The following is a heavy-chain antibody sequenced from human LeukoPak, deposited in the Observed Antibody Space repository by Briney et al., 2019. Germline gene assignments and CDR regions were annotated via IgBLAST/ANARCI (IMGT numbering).Heavy chain of an antibody. CDR1: GFTFSSYG. J-gene: IGHJ4*02. CDR2: ISGSGDNT. D-gene: IGHD3-22*01. Sequence: GGSLRLSCAASGFTFSSYGMHWVRQAPGKGLEWVSGISGSGDNTYYADSVKGRFTISRDNSKNTLYVQVNSLGTEDTAAYYCAKGSYYDSSGSFYFDYWGQGALVTVSS. CDR3: AKGSYYDSSGSFYFDY. V-gene: IGHV3-23*01.